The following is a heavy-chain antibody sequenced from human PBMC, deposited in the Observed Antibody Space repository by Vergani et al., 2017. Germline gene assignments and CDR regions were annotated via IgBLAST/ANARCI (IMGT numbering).Heavy chain of an antibody. J-gene: IGHJ6*02. CDR3: ARISVTYYYYGMDV. Sequence: QVTLKESGPVLVKPTETLTLTCTVSGFSLSNARMGVSWIRQPPGKALEWLANIFSNDEKSYSTSLKSRLTISKDTAKSQVVLTMTNMDPVDTATYYCARISVTYYYYGMDVWGQGTTVTVSS. CDR2: IFSNDEK. V-gene: IGHV2-26*01. CDR1: GFSLSNARMG. D-gene: IGHD3-16*02.